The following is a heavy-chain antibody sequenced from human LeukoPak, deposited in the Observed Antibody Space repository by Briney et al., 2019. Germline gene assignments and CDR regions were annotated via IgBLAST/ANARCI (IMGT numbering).Heavy chain of an antibody. J-gene: IGHJ4*02. CDR2: ISAYNGNT. V-gene: IGHV1-18*01. D-gene: IGHD6-13*01. CDR1: GYTFTSYG. CDR3: AKDITRRSLGGAAAADY. Sequence: ASVKVSCKASGYTFTSYGISWVRQAPGQGLEWMGWISAYNGNTNYAQKLQGRVTMTTDTSTSTAYMELRSLRSDDTAVYYCAKDITRRSLGGAAAADYWGQGTLVTVSS.